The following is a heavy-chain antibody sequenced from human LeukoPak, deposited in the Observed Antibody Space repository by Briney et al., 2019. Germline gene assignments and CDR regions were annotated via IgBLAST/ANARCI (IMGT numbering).Heavy chain of an antibody. CDR2: IFYSGST. D-gene: IGHD4-17*01. CDR3: GREKTTVTTFHYNYYGMDV. CDR1: GGSISSSSYF. J-gene: IGHJ6*02. Sequence: SETLSLTCTVSGGSISSSSYFWGWIRQPPGKGLEWIGSIFYSGSTYYNPSLNSRVTISIDTSKNQFSLRLSSVTAADTAVYYCGREKTTVTTFHYNYYGMDVWGQGTTVTVSS. V-gene: IGHV4-39*02.